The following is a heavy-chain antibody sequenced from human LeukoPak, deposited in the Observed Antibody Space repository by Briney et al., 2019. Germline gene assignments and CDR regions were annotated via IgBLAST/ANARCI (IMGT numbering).Heavy chain of an antibody. CDR1: GGTFSSYA. CDR2: IIPIFGTS. J-gene: IGHJ6*03. D-gene: IGHD4-11*01. Sequence: GASVKVSCKASGGTFSSYAINWVRQAPGQGLEWMGGIIPIFGTSNYAHKFQGRVTITADESTSTVYMELSSLRSDDTAVYYCARVVSGYSKIGYYYYMNVWGKGTTVTVSS. V-gene: IGHV1-69*13. CDR3: ARVVSGYSKIGYYYYMNV.